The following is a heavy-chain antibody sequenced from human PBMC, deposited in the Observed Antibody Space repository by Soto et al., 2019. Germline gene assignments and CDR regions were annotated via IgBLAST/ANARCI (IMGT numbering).Heavy chain of an antibody. CDR3: ARGEDYYFDY. V-gene: IGHV3-30-3*01. D-gene: IGHD2-15*01. CDR1: GFTFSSYA. Sequence: ESGGGLVQPGGSLRLSCAASGFTFSSYAMHWVRQAPGKGLEWVAVISYDGSNKYYADSVKGRFTISRDNSKNTLYLQMNSLRAEDTAVYYCARGEDYYFDYWGQGTLVTVSS. CDR2: ISYDGSNK. J-gene: IGHJ4*02.